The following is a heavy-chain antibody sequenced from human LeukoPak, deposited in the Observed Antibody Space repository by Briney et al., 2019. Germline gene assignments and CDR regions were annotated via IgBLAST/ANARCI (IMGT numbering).Heavy chain of an antibody. D-gene: IGHD6-19*01. CDR2: IYSGGST. CDR1: GFTVSSNY. V-gene: IGHV3-66*01. CDR3: AREPPHSSGWREFDY. J-gene: IGHJ4*02. Sequence: GGSLRLSCAASGFTVSSNYMSWVRQAPGKGLEWVSVIYSGGSTYYADSVKGRFTISRDNSKNTLYLQMNSLRAEDTAVYYCAREPPHSSGWREFDYWGQGTLVTVSS.